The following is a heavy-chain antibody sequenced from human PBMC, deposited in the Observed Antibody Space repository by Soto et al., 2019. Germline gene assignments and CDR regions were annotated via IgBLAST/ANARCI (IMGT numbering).Heavy chain of an antibody. D-gene: IGHD3-22*01. J-gene: IGHJ3*02. Sequence: QVQLVQSGAEVKNSGASVKVSCKASGYTFTSYGFSWVRQAPGQGLEWMGWISASNGNTNYAQKLQGRVTMTTDTSTGTAYMELRSLRSEDTAVYYCARALYYYDSSGATDAFDIWGQGTMVTVSS. CDR1: GYTFTSYG. CDR3: ARALYYYDSSGATDAFDI. V-gene: IGHV1-18*01. CDR2: ISASNGNT.